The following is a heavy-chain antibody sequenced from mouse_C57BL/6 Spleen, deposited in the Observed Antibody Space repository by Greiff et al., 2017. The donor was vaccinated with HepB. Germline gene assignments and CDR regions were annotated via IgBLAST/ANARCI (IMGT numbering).Heavy chain of an antibody. CDR2: IWWDDDK. CDR1: GFSLSTFGMG. V-gene: IGHV8-8*01. Sequence: QVTLKVSGPGILQPSQTLSLTCSFSGFSLSTFGMGVGWIRQPSGKGLEWLAHIWWDDDKYYNPALKSRLTISKDTSKNQVFLKIANVDTADTATYYCARIAPQYYGSSYAAWFAYWGQGTLVTVSA. CDR3: ARIAPQYYGSSYAAWFAY. J-gene: IGHJ3*01. D-gene: IGHD1-1*01.